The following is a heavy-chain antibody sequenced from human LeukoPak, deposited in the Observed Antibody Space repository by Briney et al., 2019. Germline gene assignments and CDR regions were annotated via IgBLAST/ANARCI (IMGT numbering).Heavy chain of an antibody. CDR3: AREEVRSFDN. V-gene: IGHV3-7*03. CDR1: GFMFSSYW. CDR2: IKQDGSEK. J-gene: IGHJ4*02. Sequence: GGSLRLSCAASGFMFSSYWVTWVRQAPGKGLEWVANIKQDGSEKYYMSSVRGRFTISRDNAKNSLYLQMNNVRAEDTAVYYCAREEVRSFDNWGQGTLVTVSS. D-gene: IGHD5-24*01.